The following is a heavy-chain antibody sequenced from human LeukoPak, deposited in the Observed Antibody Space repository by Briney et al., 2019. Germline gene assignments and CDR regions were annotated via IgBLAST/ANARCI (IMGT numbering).Heavy chain of an antibody. Sequence: ASVKVSCKASGYTFTTYGISWVRQAPGQGLEWMGWINAYSGNTNYAQKVQGRVTMTTHTSTSTAYMELRSLRSDDAAVYYCARGDGSGWPNFDYWGQGTLVTFSS. CDR2: INAYSGNT. J-gene: IGHJ4*02. CDR1: GYTFTTYG. D-gene: IGHD6-19*01. CDR3: ARGDGSGWPNFDY. V-gene: IGHV1-18*01.